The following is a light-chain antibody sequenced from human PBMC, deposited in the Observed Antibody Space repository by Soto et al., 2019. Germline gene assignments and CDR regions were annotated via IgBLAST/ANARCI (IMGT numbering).Light chain of an antibody. J-gene: IGLJ2*01. CDR1: SSDVGGYNY. Sequence: QSALTQPASVSGSPGQSITISCTGTSSDVGGYNYVSWYQQHPGKAPKLMIYDVSNRPSGVSNRFSGSKSGNTASLTISGRQAEDVADYYCSSYTSSSTLGVFGGGTMLTVL. CDR3: SSYTSSSTLGV. CDR2: DVS. V-gene: IGLV2-14*01.